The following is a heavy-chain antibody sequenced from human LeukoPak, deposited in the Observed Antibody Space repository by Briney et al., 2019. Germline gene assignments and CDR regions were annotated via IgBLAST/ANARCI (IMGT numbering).Heavy chain of an antibody. CDR2: ISGSGGST. D-gene: IGHD5-18*01. CDR3: AKSVRGYSYGYSDY. J-gene: IGHJ4*02. CDR1: GFTFSSYA. V-gene: IGHV3-23*01. Sequence: GGSLRLSCAASGFTFSSYAVSWVRQAPGKGLEWVSAISGSGGSTYYADSVKGRFTISRDNSKNTLYLQMNSLRAEDTAVYYCAKSVRGYSYGYSDYWGQGTLVTVSS.